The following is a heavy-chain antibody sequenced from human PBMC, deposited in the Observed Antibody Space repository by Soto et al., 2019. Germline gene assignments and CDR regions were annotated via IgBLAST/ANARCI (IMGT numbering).Heavy chain of an antibody. V-gene: IGHV3-72*01. Sequence: EVQLVESGGGLVQPGGSLRLSCAASGFTFSDHYMDWVRQAPGKGLEWVGRSRNKANSYSTEYAASVKGRFTISRDESKNSLYLQMNSLKTEETAVYYCARFSGGYTRGLDYWGQGTLVTVSS. J-gene: IGHJ4*02. CDR2: SRNKANSYST. D-gene: IGHD1-26*01. CDR3: ARFSGGYTRGLDY. CDR1: GFTFSDHY.